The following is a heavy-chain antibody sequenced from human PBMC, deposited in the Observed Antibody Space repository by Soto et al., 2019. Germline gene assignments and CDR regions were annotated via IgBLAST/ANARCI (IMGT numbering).Heavy chain of an antibody. V-gene: IGHV5-10-1*01. Sequence: PGESLKISCKASGYSFSNYWISWGRQMPGKGLEWMGRIDPSDSYTNYSPSFQGHATFSADKSISTAYLQWNNLKASDTAMYYCVRISNYDVWGGYSSPSYFWFDPWGQGTLVTVSS. D-gene: IGHD3-3*01. CDR3: VRISNYDVWGGYSSPSYFWFDP. CDR2: IDPSDSYT. J-gene: IGHJ5*02. CDR1: GYSFSNYW.